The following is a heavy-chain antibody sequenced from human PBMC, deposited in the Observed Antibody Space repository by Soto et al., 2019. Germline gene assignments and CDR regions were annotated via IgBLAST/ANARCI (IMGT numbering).Heavy chain of an antibody. Sequence: SETLSRTLTVSVGSISSYYWSWIRQRPGKGLEWIGYIYYSGNTNYNPCLKSRVTISADKSISTAYVQWSSLKASDTATYYCARHRVPGTPAAGSDSWGQGTLVTVSS. CDR1: VGSISSYY. CDR2: IYYSGNT. CDR3: ARHRVPGTPAAGSDS. D-gene: IGHD6-13*01. V-gene: IGHV4-59*08. J-gene: IGHJ5*01.